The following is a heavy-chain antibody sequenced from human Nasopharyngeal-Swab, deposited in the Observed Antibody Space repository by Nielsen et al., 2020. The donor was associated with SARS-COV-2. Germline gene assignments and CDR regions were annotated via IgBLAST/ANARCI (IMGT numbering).Heavy chain of an antibody. CDR1: GFTFDAYA. J-gene: IGHJ3*02. CDR3: ARSVGSFYGQGAFDI. CDR2: IRSKIYSGAP. Sequence: GGSLRLSCTTSGFTFDAYAMSWFRQAPGKGLEWVGFIRSKIYSGAPEYAASVKGRFTISRDGAESIAFLQMNSLETEDTGVYYCARSVGSFYGQGAFDIWGRGTMVTVSS. D-gene: IGHD1-26*01. V-gene: IGHV3-49*01.